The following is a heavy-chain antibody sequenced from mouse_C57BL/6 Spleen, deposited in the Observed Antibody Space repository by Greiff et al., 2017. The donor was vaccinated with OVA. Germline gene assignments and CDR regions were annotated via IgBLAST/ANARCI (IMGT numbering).Heavy chain of an antibody. D-gene: IGHD2-4*01. CDR1: GYSITSGYY. Sequence: EVKLVESGPGLVKPSQSLSLTCSVTGYSITSGYYWNWIRQFPGNKLEWMGYISYDGSNNYNPSLKNRISITRDTSKNQFFLKLNSVTTEDTATYYCARALYDYVYYYAMDYWGQGTSVTVSS. J-gene: IGHJ4*01. CDR2: ISYDGSN. V-gene: IGHV3-6*01. CDR3: ARALYDYVYYYAMDY.